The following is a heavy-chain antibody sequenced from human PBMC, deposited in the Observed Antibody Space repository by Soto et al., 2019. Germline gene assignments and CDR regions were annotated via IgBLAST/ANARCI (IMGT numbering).Heavy chain of an antibody. CDR2: IYQSGSA. Sequence: PSETLSLTCAVSGGSITSVGYSWSWIRQAPGKGLEWLGYIYQSGSAYYNPSLKSRVTISVDTSKNQFSLKLSSVTAADTAVYYCASTYYDILTGYSNWFDPWGQGTLVTVS. D-gene: IGHD3-9*01. CDR1: GGSITSVGYS. CDR3: ASTYYDILTGYSNWFDP. J-gene: IGHJ5*02. V-gene: IGHV4-30-2*01.